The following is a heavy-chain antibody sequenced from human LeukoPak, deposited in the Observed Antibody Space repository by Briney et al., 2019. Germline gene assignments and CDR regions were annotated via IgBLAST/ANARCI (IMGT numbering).Heavy chain of an antibody. D-gene: IGHD4-17*01. CDR2: INHSGST. CDR1: GGSFTDNY. Sequence: SETLSLTCAVYGGSFTDNYWSWIRQPPGKGLEWIGEINHSGSTNFNPSLKSRVTILVDASKNQFSLKLNSVTAADTAVYYCAIIINGEDDYWGQGTLVTVSS. CDR3: AIIINGEDDY. V-gene: IGHV4-34*01. J-gene: IGHJ4*02.